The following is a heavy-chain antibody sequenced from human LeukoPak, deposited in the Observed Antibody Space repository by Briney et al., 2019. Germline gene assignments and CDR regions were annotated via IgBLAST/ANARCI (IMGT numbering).Heavy chain of an antibody. CDR3: ARKSSGYYFDY. J-gene: IGHJ4*02. CDR1: GFSLSTSGVG. V-gene: IGHV2-70*04. Sequence: SGPTLVNPTQTLTLTCTFSGFSLSTSGVGVGWIRQPPGKALEWLARIDWDDEKFYSTSLKTRLTISKDTSKNQVVLTMTNMDPVDTATYYCARKSSGYYFDYWGQGTLVTVSS. D-gene: IGHD3-22*01. CDR2: IDWDDEK.